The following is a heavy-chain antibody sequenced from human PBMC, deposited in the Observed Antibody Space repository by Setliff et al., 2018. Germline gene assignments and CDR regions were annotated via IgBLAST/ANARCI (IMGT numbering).Heavy chain of an antibody. CDR1: GYTSTDFG. V-gene: IGHV1-18*01. Sequence: ASVKVSCKASGYTSTDFGVSWVRQAPGQGLEWVGWISPHNGNTYYAPKFQGTVLMTADTSTTTAYLELRGLRSDDTAVYYCSRLVRFCTRIVCQRLSGDDYWGQGTLVTVSS. CDR3: SRLVRFCTRIVCQRLSGDDY. CDR2: ISPHNGNT. D-gene: IGHD3-10*01. J-gene: IGHJ4*02.